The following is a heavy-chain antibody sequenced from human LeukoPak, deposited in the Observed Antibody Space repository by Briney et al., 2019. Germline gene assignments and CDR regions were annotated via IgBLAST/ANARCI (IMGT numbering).Heavy chain of an antibody. D-gene: IGHD4-17*01. V-gene: IGHV3-49*04. CDR3: TREDYGDYVRRRWFDP. Sequence: GGSLRLSCTASGFTFGDYAMSWVRQAPGKGLEWVGFIRSKAYGGTTEYAASVKGRFTISRDDSKSISYQQMNSLKTEDTAVYYCTREDYGDYVRRRWFDPWGQGTLVTVSS. J-gene: IGHJ5*02. CDR2: IRSKAYGGTT. CDR1: GFTFGDYA.